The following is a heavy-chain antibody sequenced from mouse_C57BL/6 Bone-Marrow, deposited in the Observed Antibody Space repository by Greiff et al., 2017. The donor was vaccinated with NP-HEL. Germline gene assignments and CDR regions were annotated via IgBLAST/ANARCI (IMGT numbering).Heavy chain of an antibody. D-gene: IGHD1-1*01. CDR2: ISNLAYSI. CDR3: ARQDYGSPFAY. Sequence: EVHLVESGGGLVQPGGSLKLSCAASGFTFSDYGMAWVRQAPRKGPEWVAFISNLAYSIYYADTVTGRFTISRENAKNTLYLERSSLRSEDTAMYYCARQDYGSPFAYWGQGTLVTVSA. V-gene: IGHV5-15*01. J-gene: IGHJ3*01. CDR1: GFTFSDYG.